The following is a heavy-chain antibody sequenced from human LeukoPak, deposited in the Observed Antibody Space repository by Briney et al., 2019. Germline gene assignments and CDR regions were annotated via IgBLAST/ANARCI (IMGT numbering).Heavy chain of an antibody. Sequence: GGSLRLSCAASGFTFSSYTMNWVRQAPGKGLEWVSSISGSSRSIFYADSVRGRFTTSRDNAKNSLFLQMNSLRAEDTAVYYCARTHGTLTGTGFDYWGQGTLVTVSS. CDR2: ISGSSRSI. CDR3: ARTHGTLTGTGFDY. D-gene: IGHD1-20*01. CDR1: GFTFSSYT. J-gene: IGHJ4*02. V-gene: IGHV3-21*01.